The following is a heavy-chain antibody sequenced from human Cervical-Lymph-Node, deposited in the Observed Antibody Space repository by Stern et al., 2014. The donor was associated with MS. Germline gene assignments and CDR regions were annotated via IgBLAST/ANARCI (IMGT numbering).Heavy chain of an antibody. CDR2: IFSTDVK. D-gene: IGHD3-10*01. CDR1: GFSLSNARMG. Sequence: QVTLKESGPVLVKPTETLMLTCTVSGFSLSNARMGVSWIRQPPGKALEWLAHIFSTDVKSYSTALKSRLTITKDTSTSPVALTLTNMDPVDTATYFCARILYDGAYRGDYWGQGILVTVSS. V-gene: IGHV2-26*01. J-gene: IGHJ4*02. CDR3: ARILYDGAYRGDY.